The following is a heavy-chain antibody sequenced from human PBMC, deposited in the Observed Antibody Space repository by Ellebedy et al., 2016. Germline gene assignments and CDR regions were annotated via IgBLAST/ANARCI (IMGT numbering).Heavy chain of an antibody. Sequence: GESLKISCIASNFAFSTYFMTWIRRAPGKGLEWVATISGAGYTTFFADSVKGRFTISRDNSKNTLYLQMNNLRVDDTALYYCRQGHYFDQWGQGAWSPSPQ. J-gene: IGHJ4*02. CDR2: ISGAGYTT. V-gene: IGHV3-23*01. CDR3: RQGHYFDQ. CDR1: NFAFSTYF.